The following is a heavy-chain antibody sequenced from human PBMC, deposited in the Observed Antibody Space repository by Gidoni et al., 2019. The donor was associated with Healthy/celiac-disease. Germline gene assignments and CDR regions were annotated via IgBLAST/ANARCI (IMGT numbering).Heavy chain of an antibody. D-gene: IGHD5-12*01. V-gene: IGHV7-4-1*02. CDR2: NNTNTGNP. Sequence: VQLVQCGSELIKPVASVQVSCKASGYTFTSYAMNWVRQAPGQGLEWMGWNNTNTGNPKGAQGFTGRFVLALDTSVSTAYLQISSVKAEDTAVYYCERDGGLRPPVGSAFDIWGQGTMVTVSS. CDR3: ERDGGLRPPVGSAFDI. J-gene: IGHJ3*02. CDR1: GYTFTSYA.